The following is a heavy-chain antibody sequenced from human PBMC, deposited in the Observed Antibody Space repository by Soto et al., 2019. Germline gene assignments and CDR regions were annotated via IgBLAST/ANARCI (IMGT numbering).Heavy chain of an antibody. J-gene: IGHJ4*02. D-gene: IGHD6-13*01. CDR1: GYTFTNYW. Sequence: XDSLKLSCKSSGYTFTNYWVALVRQLPGKGLEWMGIVYPDDSDARYSPSFRGQVTISADKSVDTAYLQWSSLQASDTAIYYCARDFGGSSWSGHYFDSWGQGTLVTVSS. V-gene: IGHV5-51*01. CDR2: VYPDDSDA. CDR3: ARDFGGSSWSGHYFDS.